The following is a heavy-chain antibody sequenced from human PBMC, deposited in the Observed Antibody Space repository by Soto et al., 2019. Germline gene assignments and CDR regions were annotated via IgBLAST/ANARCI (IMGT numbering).Heavy chain of an antibody. Sequence: ASVKVSCKVSGYTLTELSVHWVRQAPGKGLEWMGGFDPEDGETIYAQKFQGRVTMTEDTSTDTAYMELSSLRSEDTAVYYCATLDLPPIWSGYHYWGQGTLVTVSS. CDR3: ATLDLPPIWSGYHY. D-gene: IGHD3-3*01. V-gene: IGHV1-24*01. J-gene: IGHJ4*02. CDR2: FDPEDGET. CDR1: GYTLTELS.